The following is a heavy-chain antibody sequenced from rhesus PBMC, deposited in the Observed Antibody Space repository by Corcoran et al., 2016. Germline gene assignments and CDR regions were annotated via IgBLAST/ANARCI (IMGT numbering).Heavy chain of an antibody. V-gene: IGHV4-173*01. CDR3: AAPLSGSYYYHYFDY. CDR1: GGSISSNY. CDR2: ISGSGGST. J-gene: IGHJ4*01. D-gene: IGHD3-16*01. Sequence: QLQLQESGPGLVKPSETLSLTCAVSGGSISSNYWSWIRQPPGKGLEWIGRISGSGGSTDYNPSLKSRVTSSTDTSKNQFSLKLSSVPAADTAVYYCAAPLSGSYYYHYFDYWGQGVLVTVSS.